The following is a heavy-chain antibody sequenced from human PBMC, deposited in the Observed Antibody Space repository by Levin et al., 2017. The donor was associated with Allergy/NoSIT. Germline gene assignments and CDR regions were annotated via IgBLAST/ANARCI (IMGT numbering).Heavy chain of an antibody. V-gene: IGHV6-1*01. Sequence: SQTLSLTCAISGDSVSSTSAAWNWIRQSPSRGLEWLGRTYYRSKWYNDYAVSVKSRITINPDSSKNQFSLQLNSVTPEDTAVYYCARVPLNYYGSGSYQYYYYYYMDVWGKGTTVTVSS. CDR1: GDSVSSTSAA. CDR3: ARVPLNYYGSGSYQYYYYYYMDV. CDR2: TYYRSKWYN. D-gene: IGHD3-10*01. J-gene: IGHJ6*03.